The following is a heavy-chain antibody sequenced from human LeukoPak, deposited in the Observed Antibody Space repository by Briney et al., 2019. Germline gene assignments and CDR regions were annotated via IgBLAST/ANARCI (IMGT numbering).Heavy chain of an antibody. J-gene: IGHJ4*02. V-gene: IGHV3-53*01. Sequence: PGGSLRLSCAASGFTVITSFMSWVRQAPGKGLEWISVIYNDGTTYYADSVKDRFTISRDNPKNTLYLQMNTLRAEDTAVYYCTKTGGPWDWGQGTLVTVSS. CDR1: GFTVITSF. CDR3: TKTGGPWD. D-gene: IGHD7-27*01. CDR2: IYNDGTT.